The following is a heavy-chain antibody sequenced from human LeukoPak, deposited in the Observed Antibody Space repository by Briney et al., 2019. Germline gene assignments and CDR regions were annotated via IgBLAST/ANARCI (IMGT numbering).Heavy chain of an antibody. J-gene: IGHJ4*02. CDR2: IYGSGNT. CDR1: GGSISSSSYY. CDR3: ARETSLAGFASGLGFNY. Sequence: PSETLSLTCTVSGGSISSSSYYWGWIRQPPGKGLEWIGYIYGSGNTNYNPSLKSRVTMSIDTSKNQFSLMLTSVTAADTATYYCARETSLAGFASGLGFNYWGQGILVTVSS. D-gene: IGHD6-19*01. V-gene: IGHV4-61*01.